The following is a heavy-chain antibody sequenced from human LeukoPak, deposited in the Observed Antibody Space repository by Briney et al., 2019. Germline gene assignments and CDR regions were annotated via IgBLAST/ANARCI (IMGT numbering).Heavy chain of an antibody. CDR2: INTDGSST. D-gene: IGHD1-26*01. Sequence: GSLRLSCSASGFTLSNYWMHWVRQAPGKGLVWVSRINTDGSSTNYADSVKGRFTVSRDNAKNTLYLQMNSLRAEDTAVYYCARVIGWDEPFDIWGQGTMVTVSS. V-gene: IGHV3-74*01. J-gene: IGHJ3*02. CDR3: ARVIGWDEPFDI. CDR1: GFTLSNYW.